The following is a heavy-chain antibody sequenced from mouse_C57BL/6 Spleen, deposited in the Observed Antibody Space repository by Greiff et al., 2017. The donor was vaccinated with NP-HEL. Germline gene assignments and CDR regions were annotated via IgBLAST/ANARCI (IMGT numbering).Heavy chain of an antibody. J-gene: IGHJ1*03. Sequence: QVQLKESGPGLVAPSQSLSITCTVSGFSLTSYGVHWVRQPPGKGLEWLVVIWSDGSTTYNSALNSRLTIRKDNSKSQGFLKMNSLQTDDTAMYYCARWAGGYCDVWGTGTTVTVSS. CDR1: GFSLTSYG. CDR2: IWSDGST. CDR3: ARWAGGYCDV. V-gene: IGHV2-6*03.